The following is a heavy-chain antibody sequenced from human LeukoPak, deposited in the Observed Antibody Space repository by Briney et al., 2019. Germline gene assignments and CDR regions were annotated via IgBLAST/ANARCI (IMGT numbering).Heavy chain of an antibody. CDR2: ISYDGSNK. J-gene: IGHJ2*01. CDR1: GFTFSSYA. V-gene: IGHV3-30-3*01. CDR3: ARGARDCSSTSCSLNWYFDL. Sequence: GGSLRLSWAASGFTFSSYAMRWVRQAPGKGLEWVAVISYDGSNKYYADSVKGRFTISRDNSKNTLYLQMNSLRAEDTAVYYCARGARDCSSTSCSLNWYFDLWGRGTLVTVSS. D-gene: IGHD2-2*01.